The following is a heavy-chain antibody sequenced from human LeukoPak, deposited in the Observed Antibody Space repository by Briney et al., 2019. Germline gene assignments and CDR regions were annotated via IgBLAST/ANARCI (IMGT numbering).Heavy chain of an antibody. D-gene: IGHD3-3*01. J-gene: IGHJ4*02. CDR2: IYSGGST. CDR3: ARTPGYYDFWSGYYFDY. CDR1: GFTVSSNY. Sequence: GGSLRLSCAASGFTVSSNYISSVCEAPGKGLEWGSVIYSGGSTYYADSVKGRFTISRDNSKNTLYLQMNSLRAEDTAVYYCARTPGYYDFWSGYYFDYWGQGTLVTVSS. V-gene: IGHV3-53*01.